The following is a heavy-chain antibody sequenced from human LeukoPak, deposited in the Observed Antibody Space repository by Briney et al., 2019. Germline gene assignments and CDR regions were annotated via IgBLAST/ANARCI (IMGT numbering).Heavy chain of an antibody. J-gene: IGHJ4*02. CDR3: TSGGIVGATGYFDY. CDR2: IIPIFGTA. D-gene: IGHD1-26*01. Sequence: SVKVSCKASGGTFSSYAISWVRQAPGQGLEWMGRIIPIFGTANYAQKFQGRVTITTDESTSTAYMELSSLRSEDTSVYYCTSGGIVGATGYFDYSGQGTLVNVSS. V-gene: IGHV1-69*05. CDR1: GGTFSSYA.